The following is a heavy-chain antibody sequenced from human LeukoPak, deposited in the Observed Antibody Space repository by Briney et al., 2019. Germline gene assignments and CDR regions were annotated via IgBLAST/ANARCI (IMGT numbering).Heavy chain of an antibody. CDR3: ARKSVVTPLNWFDP. J-gene: IGHJ5*02. CDR1: GGSFSGYY. Sequence: SETLSLTCAVYGGSFSGYYWSWIRQPPGKGLEWIGEINHSGSTNYNPSLKSRVTISVDTSKNQFSLKLSSVTAADTAVYYCARKSVVTPLNWFDPWGQGTLVTVSS. D-gene: IGHD4-23*01. V-gene: IGHV4-34*01. CDR2: INHSGST.